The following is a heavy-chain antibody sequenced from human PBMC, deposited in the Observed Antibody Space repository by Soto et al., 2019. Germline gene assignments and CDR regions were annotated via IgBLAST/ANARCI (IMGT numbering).Heavy chain of an antibody. V-gene: IGHV4-61*08. CDR3: ARDFGSGYDLDY. Sequence: SETLSLTCTVSGGSVVSGAYYWSWIRQPPGKGLEWIGYIYYTGITNYNPSLVGRVTMSVDTSKNQFSLNLSSVTAADTAVYYCARDFGSGYDLDYWGQGTLVTVSS. CDR1: GGSVVSGAYY. J-gene: IGHJ4*02. D-gene: IGHD5-12*01. CDR2: IYYTGIT.